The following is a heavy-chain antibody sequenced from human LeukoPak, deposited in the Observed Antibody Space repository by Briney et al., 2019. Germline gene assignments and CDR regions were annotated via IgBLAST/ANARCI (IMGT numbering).Heavy chain of an antibody. D-gene: IGHD3-10*01. J-gene: IGHJ6*03. CDR2: IYTSGST. Sequence: PSETLSLTCSVSGGSISSGSYYWSWIRQPAGKGLEWIGRIYTSGSTNYNPSLKSRVTISVDTSKNQFSLKLSSVTAADTAVYYCARVDRYGSGSDYMDVWGKGTTVTISS. V-gene: IGHV4-61*02. CDR1: GGSISSGSYY. CDR3: ARVDRYGSGSDYMDV.